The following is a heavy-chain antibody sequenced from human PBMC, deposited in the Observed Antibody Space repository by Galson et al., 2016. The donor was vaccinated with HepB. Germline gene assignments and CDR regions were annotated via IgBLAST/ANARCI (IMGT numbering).Heavy chain of an antibody. V-gene: IGHV3-7*04. CDR2: IKEDGSEK. D-gene: IGHD2-15*01. CDR3: ARDSGSCKNFNCKGDAFDM. CDR1: GFTFSRNW. Sequence: SLRLSCAGPGFTFSRNWMSWVRQAPGKGLEWVANIKEDGSEKYYVDSVKGRFTISRDNAKNSLFLQMNSLRAEDTAVYYCARDSGSCKNFNCKGDAFDMWGQGTMVAVSS. J-gene: IGHJ3*02.